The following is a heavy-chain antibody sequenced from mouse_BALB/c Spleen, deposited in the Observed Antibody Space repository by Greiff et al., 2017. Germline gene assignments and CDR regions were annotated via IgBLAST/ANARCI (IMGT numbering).Heavy chain of an antibody. V-gene: IGHV1S81*02. CDR2: INPSNGRT. D-gene: IGHD2-14*01. J-gene: IGHJ3*01. Sequence: VQLQQPGAELVKPGASVKLSCKASGYTFTSYWMHWVKQRPGQGLEWIGEINPSNGRTNYNEKFKSKATLTVDKSSSTAYMQLSSLTSEDSAVYYCARRARYVREDWFAYWGQGTLVTVSA. CDR1: GYTFTSYW. CDR3: ARRARYVREDWFAY.